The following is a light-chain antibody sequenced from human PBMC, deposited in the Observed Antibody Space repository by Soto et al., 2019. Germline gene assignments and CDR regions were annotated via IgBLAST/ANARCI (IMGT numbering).Light chain of an antibody. CDR1: SSDVGGYNY. CDR2: DVS. V-gene: IGLV2-14*01. Sequence: QSVLTQPASVSGSPGQSITISCTGTSSDVGGYNYVSWYQQHPGKAPKLMIYDVSNRPSGVSNRFSGSKSGNPASLTISGLEAEDEADYSCSSYTSSSTLFGTGTKLTVL. CDR3: SSYTSSSTL. J-gene: IGLJ1*01.